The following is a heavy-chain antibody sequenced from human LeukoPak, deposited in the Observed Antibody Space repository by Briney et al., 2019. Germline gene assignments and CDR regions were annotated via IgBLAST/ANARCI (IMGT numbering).Heavy chain of an antibody. CDR2: IDNTAKI. J-gene: IGHJ5*02. V-gene: IGHV4-59*01. CDR1: RGSISSYY. Sequence: KPSETLSLTCTVSRGSISSYYWNWIRQSPGKGLEWIGYIDNTAKITTNPSLRSRVTISVDTPKNQFSLKLNSATAADTAVYYCARQQVGATRGLPNWFDPWGQGTLVTVSS. CDR3: ARQQVGATRGLPNWFDP. D-gene: IGHD1-26*01.